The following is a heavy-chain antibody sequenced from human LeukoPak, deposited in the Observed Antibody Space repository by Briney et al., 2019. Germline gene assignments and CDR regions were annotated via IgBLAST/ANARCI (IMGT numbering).Heavy chain of an antibody. CDR1: GGSISSYH. CDR3: ARLSTWNDGVDAFDI. CDR2: IYYYGST. J-gene: IGHJ3*02. Sequence: NPSETLSLTCTVSGGSISSYHWSWIRQPPGKGLEWIGTIYYYGSTNYNPSLKSRVTLSVDTSKNQFSLNLSSVTAADTAVFYCARLSTWNDGVDAFDIWGQGTMVTVSS. D-gene: IGHD1-1*01. V-gene: IGHV4-59*12.